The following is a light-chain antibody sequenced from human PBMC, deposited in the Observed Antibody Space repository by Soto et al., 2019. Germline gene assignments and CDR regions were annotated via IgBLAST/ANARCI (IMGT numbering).Light chain of an antibody. CDR2: DVS. CDR3: SSYTSSNTQV. V-gene: IGLV2-14*03. CDR1: SSDVGGYNF. J-gene: IGLJ1*01. Sequence: QSALTQPASVSGSPGQSITISCTGTSSDVGGYNFVSWYQQHPGKAPKFLIYDVSNRPSGVSTRFSGSKSGNTASLTISGLQAEREADYYCSSYTSSNTQVFGTGTKVTVL.